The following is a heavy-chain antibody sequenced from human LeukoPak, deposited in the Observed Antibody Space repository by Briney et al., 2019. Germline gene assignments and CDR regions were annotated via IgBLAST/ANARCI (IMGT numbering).Heavy chain of an antibody. D-gene: IGHD1-26*01. CDR3: ARVSSGSYSS. J-gene: IGHJ4*02. V-gene: IGHV1-69*04. CDR1: GGTFISYA. CDR2: IIPILGIA. Sequence: GASVKVSSKPSGGTFISYAISWVRQAPGQGLEWMGRIIPILGIANYAQKFQGRVTITADKSTSTAYMELSSLRSEDTAVYYCARVSSGSYSSWGQGTLVTVSS.